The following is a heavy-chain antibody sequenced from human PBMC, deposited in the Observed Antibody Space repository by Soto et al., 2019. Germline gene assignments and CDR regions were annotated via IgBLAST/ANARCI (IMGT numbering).Heavy chain of an antibody. CDR3: AKGIVGATLHALDI. CDR1: GFSFSTYA. CDR2: VSSGDSST. D-gene: IGHD1-26*01. V-gene: IGHV3-23*01. Sequence: PGGSLRLSCAASGFSFSTYAMNWVRQAPGKGLDWVSGVSSGDSSTYYADSVRGRFTISRDNSRNTVYLQMNSLRAGDTAVYFCAKGIVGATLHALDIWGRGTMVTVSS. J-gene: IGHJ3*02.